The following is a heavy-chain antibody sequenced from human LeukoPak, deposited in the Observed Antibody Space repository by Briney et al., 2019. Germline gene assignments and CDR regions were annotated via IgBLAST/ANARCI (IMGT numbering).Heavy chain of an antibody. CDR2: ISAYNGNT. CDR1: GYTFNSYG. D-gene: IGHD3-22*01. CDR3: ATNYYDSSGYYEVGAFDI. Sequence: ASVKVSCKASGYTFNSYGISWVRQAPGQGLEWMGWISAYNGNTNYAQKLQGSVTMTTDTSTSTAYMELRSLRSDDTAVYYCATNYYDSSGYYEVGAFDIWGQGTMVTVSS. V-gene: IGHV1-18*01. J-gene: IGHJ3*02.